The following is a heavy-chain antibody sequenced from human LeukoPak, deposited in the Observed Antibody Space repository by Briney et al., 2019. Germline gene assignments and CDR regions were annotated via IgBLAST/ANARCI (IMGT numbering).Heavy chain of an antibody. J-gene: IGHJ4*02. Sequence: GASVKVSCKASGYTFTGYYIHWVRQAPGQGLEWMGWINPHSDDRNYAQRFQGRVTMTRDTSISTVYMGLSGLTSDDTAVYYCVRDGPCSSTSCQNFDSWGQGALVTVSS. CDR2: INPHSDDR. CDR3: VRDGPCSSTSCQNFDS. D-gene: IGHD2-2*01. CDR1: GYTFTGYY. V-gene: IGHV1-2*02.